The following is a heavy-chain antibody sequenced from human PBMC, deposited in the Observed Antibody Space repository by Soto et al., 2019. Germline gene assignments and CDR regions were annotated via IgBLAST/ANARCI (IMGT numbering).Heavy chain of an antibody. CDR2: MFYGGST. D-gene: IGHD1-26*01. CDR1: GFTVSTNY. CDR3: ATTGMGLTLYYYYHGMDV. J-gene: IGHJ6*02. Sequence: EVQLVESGGGLVQPGGSLRLSCAASGFTVSTNYMTWVRQAPGKGLEWVSVMFYGGSTYYAASVKGRFTISRDDSKNSPSLQMNSLRAEDTAVYYDATTGMGLTLYYYYHGMDVWGQGTTVTVSS. V-gene: IGHV3-66*01.